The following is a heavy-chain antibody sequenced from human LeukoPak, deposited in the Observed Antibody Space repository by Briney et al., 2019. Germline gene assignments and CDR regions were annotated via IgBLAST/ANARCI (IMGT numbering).Heavy chain of an antibody. CDR2: ISSGGSTI. J-gene: IGHJ4*02. V-gene: IGHV3-11*01. CDR1: GFTLSDHY. CDR3: ARDASSSWVTPDY. D-gene: IGHD6-13*01. Sequence: GGSLRLSCAASGFTLSDHYMSWIRQAPGKGLEWLSYISSGGSTIFYADSVKGQFTISRDNAKNSLYLRMNSLRTEDTAVYYCARDASSSWVTPDYWGQGTLVTVSS.